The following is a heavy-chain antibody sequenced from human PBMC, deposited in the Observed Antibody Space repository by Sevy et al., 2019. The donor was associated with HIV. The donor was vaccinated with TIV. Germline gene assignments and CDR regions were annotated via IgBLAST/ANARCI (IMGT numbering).Heavy chain of an antibody. V-gene: IGHV1-18*01. CDR3: ARGNPPGGF. CDR2: ISGYSGNI. D-gene: IGHD3-10*01. CDR1: GYSFSNYG. J-gene: IGHJ4*02. Sequence: ASVKVSCKASGYSFSNYGITWVRQAPGQGFEWMGWISGYSGNIRYSQKVQGRLTMTSDTSTSTAYMELTSLKSDDTATYYCARGNPPGGFWGQGTLVTVSS.